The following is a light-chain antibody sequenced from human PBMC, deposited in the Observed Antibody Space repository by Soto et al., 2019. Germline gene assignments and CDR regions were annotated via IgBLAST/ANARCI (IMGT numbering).Light chain of an antibody. J-gene: IGKJ2*01. V-gene: IGKV3-20*01. CDR3: QQYGPSRYT. Sequence: EIVLTQSPGTLSLSPGERATLSCRASQSVISSHLAWYQQKAGQAPRLLIYGASSRAIGIPDRFSGSGSGTGFTLTISRLEPEDFAVYYCQQYGPSRYTFGQGTKLEIK. CDR1: QSVISSH. CDR2: GAS.